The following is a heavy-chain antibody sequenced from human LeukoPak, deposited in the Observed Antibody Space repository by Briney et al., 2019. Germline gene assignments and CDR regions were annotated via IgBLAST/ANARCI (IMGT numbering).Heavy chain of an antibody. D-gene: IGHD2-15*01. CDR1: GGSFSGYY. CDR3: ARVRRYWSGGSCYRNFDY. Sequence: SETLSLTCAVYGGSFSGYYWSWIRQPPGKGLEWIGEINHSGSTNYNPSLKSRVTISVDTSKNQFSLKLSSVTAADTAVYYCARVRRYWSGGSCYRNFDYWGQGTLVTVSS. CDR2: INHSGST. J-gene: IGHJ4*02. V-gene: IGHV4-34*01.